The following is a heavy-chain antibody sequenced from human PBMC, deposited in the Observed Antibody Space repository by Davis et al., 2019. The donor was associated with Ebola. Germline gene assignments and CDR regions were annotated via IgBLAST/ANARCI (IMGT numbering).Heavy chain of an antibody. D-gene: IGHD3-3*01. CDR2: MNPNSGNT. CDR1: GYTFTSFD. J-gene: IGHJ4*02. CDR3: VRGPQYDFWSGHPYYFDY. Sequence: AASVKVSCKASGYTFTSFDINWVRQAPGQGLEWVGWMNPNSGNTGYAEKFQGRVTMTRNTSINTAYMELSYLRSEDTAVYYCVRGPQYDFWSGHPYYFDYWGQGTLVTVSS. V-gene: IGHV1-8*01.